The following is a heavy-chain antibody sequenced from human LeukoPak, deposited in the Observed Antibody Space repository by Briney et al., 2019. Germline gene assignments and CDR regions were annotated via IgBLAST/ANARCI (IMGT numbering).Heavy chain of an antibody. CDR2: IDKKDKGYATAT. J-gene: IGHJ5*02. Sequence: PGGSLRLSCAASGFTFSGSAIHWVRQSSGKGLEWVGQIDKKDKGYATATAYAASVKGRFTISRDDPINTAYLHMKILKTEDTALYYCTRDSGIYNWFDPWGQGTLVTVSS. D-gene: IGHD1-26*01. CDR3: TRDSGIYNWFDP. CDR1: GFTFSGSA. V-gene: IGHV3-73*01.